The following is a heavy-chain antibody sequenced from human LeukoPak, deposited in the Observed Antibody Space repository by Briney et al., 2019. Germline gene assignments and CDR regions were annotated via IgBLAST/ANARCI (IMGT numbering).Heavy chain of an antibody. D-gene: IGHD3-10*01. J-gene: IGHJ4*02. CDR2: IYSGGST. V-gene: IGHV3-66*01. CDR3: ARDGEFYYYGSGSYGDY. Sequence: PGGSLRLSCAASGFTFSSNYMSWVRQAPGKGLEWVSVIYSGGSTYYSDSVKGRFTISRDNSKNTLYLQMNSMRAEDTAVYYCARDGEFYYYGSGSYGDYWGQGTLVTVSS. CDR1: GFTFSSNY.